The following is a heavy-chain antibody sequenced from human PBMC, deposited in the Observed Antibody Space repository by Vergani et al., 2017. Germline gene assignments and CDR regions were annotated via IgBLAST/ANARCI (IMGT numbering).Heavy chain of an antibody. CDR3: ARDLAYCHEGSCAL. CDR2: VLFDGSNE. CDR1: GFTFNRYG. Sequence: QVQLVLSGGGVVQPGGSLRLSCVASGFTFNRYGMQWVRQAPGKGLVWVAYVLFDGSNEYYADSVKGRFIVSRDNSNDALYLQMNSLRTDDTAVYYCARDLAYCHEGSCALWGQGSVVTVSS. J-gene: IGHJ4*02. V-gene: IGHV3-30*02. D-gene: IGHD2-15*01.